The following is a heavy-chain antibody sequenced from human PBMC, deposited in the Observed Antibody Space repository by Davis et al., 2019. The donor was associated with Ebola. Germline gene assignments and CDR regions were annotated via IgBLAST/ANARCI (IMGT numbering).Heavy chain of an antibody. CDR1: GGSVSIRRYY. J-gene: IGHJ5*02. D-gene: IGHD2-8*01. V-gene: IGHV4-39*01. CDR3: ARQSLVLMVYGNWFDP. Sequence: SETLSLTCTVSGGSVSIRRYYWGWIRQPPGKGLEWVGSIFYTGDTYYNPSLRSRVSISVDTSKNQFSLRLSSVTAADTAVYYCARQSLVLMVYGNWFDPWGQGTLVTVSS. CDR2: IFYTGDT.